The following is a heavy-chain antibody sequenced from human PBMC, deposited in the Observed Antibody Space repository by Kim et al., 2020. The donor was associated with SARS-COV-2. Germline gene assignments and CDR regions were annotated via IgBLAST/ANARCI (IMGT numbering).Heavy chain of an antibody. J-gene: IGHJ4*02. CDR1: GFTFSSYA. D-gene: IGHD6-19*01. Sequence: GGSLRLSCAASGFTFSSYAMHWVRQAPGKGLEWVAVISYDGSNKYYADSVKGRFTISRDNSKNTLYLQMNSLRAEDTAVYYCARACGWSPPPALCDYFDYWGQGTLVTVSS. CDR3: ARACGWSPPPALCDYFDY. V-gene: IGHV3-30*04. CDR2: ISYDGSNK.